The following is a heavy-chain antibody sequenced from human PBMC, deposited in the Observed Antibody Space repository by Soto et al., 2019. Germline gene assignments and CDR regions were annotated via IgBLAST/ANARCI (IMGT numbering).Heavy chain of an antibody. D-gene: IGHD3-22*01. CDR1: GFTFSSYA. CDR3: AKALSMIVRDDYYFDP. V-gene: IGHV3-23*01. CDR2: ISGSGGST. Sequence: PGGSLRLSCAASGFTFSSYAMSRVRQAPGKGLEWVSAISGSGGSTYYADSVKGRFTISRDNSKNTLYLQMNSLRAEDTAVYYCAKALSMIVRDDYYFDPWGPGALVTVSS. J-gene: IGHJ4*02.